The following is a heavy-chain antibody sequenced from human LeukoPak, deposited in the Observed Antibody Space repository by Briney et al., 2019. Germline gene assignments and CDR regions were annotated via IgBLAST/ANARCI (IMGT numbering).Heavy chain of an antibody. Sequence: SSETLSLTCAVSGYSISSGYYWGWIRPPPGKGLEWIGSIYHSGSTNYNPSLKSRVTISVDTSKNQFSLKLSSVTAADTAVYYCARHVGYCSSTSCQDWFDPWGQGTLVTVSS. CDR3: ARHVGYCSSTSCQDWFDP. J-gene: IGHJ5*02. V-gene: IGHV4-38-2*01. CDR1: GYSISSGYY. D-gene: IGHD2-2*01. CDR2: IYHSGST.